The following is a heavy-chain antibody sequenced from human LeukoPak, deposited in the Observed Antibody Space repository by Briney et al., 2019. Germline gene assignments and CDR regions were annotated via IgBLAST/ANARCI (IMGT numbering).Heavy chain of an antibody. J-gene: IGHJ4*02. D-gene: IGHD1-26*01. V-gene: IGHV1-2*02. CDR1: GYTFTGYF. CDR3: AREKWELRDLDY. CDR2: INTNNGDT. Sequence: ASVKVSCKPSGYTFTGYFMHWVRQAPGQGLEWMGWINTNNGDTRYAQKFQGRVTMTRDTSINTAYMDLSRLTSDDTAVYFCAREKWELRDLDYWGQGTLVTVSS.